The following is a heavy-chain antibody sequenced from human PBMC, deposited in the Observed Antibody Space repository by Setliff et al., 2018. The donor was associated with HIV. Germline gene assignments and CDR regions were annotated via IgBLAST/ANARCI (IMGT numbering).Heavy chain of an antibody. D-gene: IGHD5-12*01. Sequence: ASVKVSCKASGYSFTSYYIHWVRQAPGQGLEWMGIINPSGGSTSYAQKFQGRVTMTRDTSTSTVYMELSSLRSEDTAVYNCARGYPSSPYYYYRDVWGKGTTVTVSS. J-gene: IGHJ6*03. CDR2: INPSGGST. V-gene: IGHV1-46*01. CDR3: ARGYPSSPYYYYRDV. CDR1: GYSFTSYY.